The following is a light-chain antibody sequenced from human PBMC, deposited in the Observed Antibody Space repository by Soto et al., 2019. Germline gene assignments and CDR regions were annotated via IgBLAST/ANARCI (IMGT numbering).Light chain of an antibody. CDR2: KVS. CDR3: MQGTHWPIT. J-gene: IGKJ5*01. CDR1: QSLVHSDGIAY. V-gene: IGKV2-30*02. Sequence: DVVMTQYPLSLPVTIGQPASISCRSNQSLVHSDGIAYFSWFQQRPGRSPRRLIYKVSNRDSGVPARFSGSGSGTDFALKISRVEAEDVGVYYCMQGTHWPITFGQGTLLEIK.